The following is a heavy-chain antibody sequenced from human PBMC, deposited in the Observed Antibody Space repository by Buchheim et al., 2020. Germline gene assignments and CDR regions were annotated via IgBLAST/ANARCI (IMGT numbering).Heavy chain of an antibody. Sequence: EVQLVESGGGLVQPGGSLRLSCAASGFTFSSYWMSWVRQAPGKGLEWVANIKQDGSKKYYVDSVKGRFTISRDNAKNSLYLQMNSLRAEDTAVYYCARSCTYYDFWSGYYTTCYFDYWGQGTL. CDR3: ARSCTYYDFWSGYYTTCYFDY. J-gene: IGHJ4*02. V-gene: IGHV3-7*01. D-gene: IGHD3-3*01. CDR2: IKQDGSKK. CDR1: GFTFSSYW.